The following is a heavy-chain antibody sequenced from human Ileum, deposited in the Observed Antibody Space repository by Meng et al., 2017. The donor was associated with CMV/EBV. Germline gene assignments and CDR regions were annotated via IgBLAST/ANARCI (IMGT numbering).Heavy chain of an antibody. CDR1: GRSFSRSSDT. D-gene: IGHD3-3*01. J-gene: IGHJ4*02. CDR3: ARVGAMVLIPPVDY. CDR2: IYYSGST. Sequence: QVQRHASGPALLFPATPRFLPYTISGRSFSRSSDTWVWTPHPRLKLLEWIGSIYYSGSTFYYPSLTSRVTISVDTSKIHFSLKLSSLAARDTALYYCARVGAMVLIPPVDYWGQATLVTVSS. V-gene: IGHV4-39*07.